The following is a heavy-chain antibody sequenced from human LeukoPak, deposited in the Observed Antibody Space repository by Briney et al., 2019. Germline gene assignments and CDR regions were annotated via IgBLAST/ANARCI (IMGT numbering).Heavy chain of an antibody. CDR3: ARGLYDSSGYGAFDI. CDR1: GFTFSDYY. Sequence: GGSLRLSCAASGFTFSDYYMTWIRQAPGKGLEWVSYISTSGTTIYYADSVKGRFTIPRDNAKNSLYLQMNSLRAEDTAVYYCARGLYDSSGYGAFDIWGQGTMVTVSS. V-gene: IGHV3-11*01. D-gene: IGHD3-22*01. CDR2: ISTSGTTI. J-gene: IGHJ3*02.